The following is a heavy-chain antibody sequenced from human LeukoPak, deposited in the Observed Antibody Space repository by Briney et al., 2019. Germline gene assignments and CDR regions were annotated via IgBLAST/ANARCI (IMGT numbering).Heavy chain of an antibody. CDR1: GYTFTSYD. Sequence: ASVKVSCKASGYTFTSYDINWVRQATGQGLEWMGWMNPNSGNTGYAQKFQGRVTMTRNTSISTAYMELSSLRSEDMAVYYCARGGYCSGGSCPDTENNWFDPWGQGTLVTVSS. CDR3: ARGGYCSGGSCPDTENNWFDP. CDR2: MNPNSGNT. D-gene: IGHD2-15*01. V-gene: IGHV1-8*01. J-gene: IGHJ5*02.